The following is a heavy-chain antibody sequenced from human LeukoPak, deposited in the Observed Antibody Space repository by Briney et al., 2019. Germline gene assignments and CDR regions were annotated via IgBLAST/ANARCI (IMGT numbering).Heavy chain of an antibody. CDR3: ARALVDFWSGYSGSSSYYFDY. CDR2: IRSKANNYAT. CDR1: GFIFSDSA. D-gene: IGHD3-3*01. J-gene: IGHJ4*02. Sequence: PGGSLRLSCAASGFIFSDSAMHWVRQASGKGLEWVGRIRSKANNYATAYAASVKGRFIISRDDSNNTASLQMNSLKIEDTAVYYCARALVDFWSGYSGSSSYYFDYWGQGTLVTVSS. V-gene: IGHV3-73*01.